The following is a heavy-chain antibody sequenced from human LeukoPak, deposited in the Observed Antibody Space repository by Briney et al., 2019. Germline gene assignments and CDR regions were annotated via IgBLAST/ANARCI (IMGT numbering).Heavy chain of an antibody. CDR2: ISWNSGSI. J-gene: IGHJ4*02. D-gene: IGHD6-19*01. V-gene: IGHV3-9*01. Sequence: GRSLRLSCAASGFTFDDYAMHWVRQAPGKGLEWVSGISWNSGSIGYADSVQGRFTISRDNAKNSLYLQMNSLRAEDTALYYCAKEKYSSGWYYFDYWGQGTLVTVSS. CDR3: AKEKYSSGWYYFDY. CDR1: GFTFDDYA.